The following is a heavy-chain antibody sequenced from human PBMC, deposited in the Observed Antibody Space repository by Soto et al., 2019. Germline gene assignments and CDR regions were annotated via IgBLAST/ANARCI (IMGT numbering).Heavy chain of an antibody. D-gene: IGHD2-8*01. CDR2: IVVGSGNT. Sequence: SVKVSCKASGFTFTSSAVQWVRQARGQRLEWIGWIVVGSGNTNYAQKFQERVTITRDMSTSTAYMELSSLRSEDTAVYYCAADRGVLMVYANWGQGTLVTVSS. CDR1: GFTFTSSA. J-gene: IGHJ4*02. CDR3: AADRGVLMVYAN. V-gene: IGHV1-58*01.